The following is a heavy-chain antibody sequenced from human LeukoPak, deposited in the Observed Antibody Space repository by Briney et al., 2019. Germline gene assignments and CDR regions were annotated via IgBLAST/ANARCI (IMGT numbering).Heavy chain of an antibody. CDR3: AIVGSWAFDI. Sequence: SETLSLTCAVYGGSFSGYYWSWIRQPPGKGLEWIGEINHSGSTNYNPSLKSRVTISVDTSKNQFSLKLSSVTAADTAVYYCAIVGSWAFDIWGQGTMVTVSS. V-gene: IGHV4-34*01. J-gene: IGHJ3*02. CDR1: GGSFSGYY. CDR2: INHSGST. D-gene: IGHD3-10*01.